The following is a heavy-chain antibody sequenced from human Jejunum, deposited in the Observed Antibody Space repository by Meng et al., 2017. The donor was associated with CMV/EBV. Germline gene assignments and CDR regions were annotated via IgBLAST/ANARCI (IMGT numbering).Heavy chain of an antibody. J-gene: IGHJ5*02. V-gene: IGHV4-4*02. D-gene: IGHD5-12*01. Sequence: LPLSCSVSGGSITSTDWWSWVRQSPGRGLEWIGEISHSGGDNYNPSLKPRVKISVDKSKNQFFLELTSVTAADTAVYYCAREMWLDLWGQGTLVTVSS. CDR3: AREMWLDL. CDR1: GGSITSTDW. CDR2: ISHSGGD.